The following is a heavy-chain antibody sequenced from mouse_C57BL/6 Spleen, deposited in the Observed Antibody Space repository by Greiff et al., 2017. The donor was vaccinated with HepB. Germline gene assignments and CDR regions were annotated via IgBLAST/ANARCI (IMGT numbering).Heavy chain of an antibody. CDR2: IWSDGST. V-gene: IGHV2-6-1*01. CDR1: GFSLTSYG. J-gene: IGHJ4*01. Sequence: VKLVESGPGLVAPSQSLSITCTVSGFSLTSYGVHWVRQPPGKGLEWLVVIWSDGSTTYNSALKSRLSISKDNSKSQVFLKMNSLQTDDTAMYYCARHQGNYPYYYAMDYWGQGTSVTVSS. CDR3: ARHQGNYPYYYAMDY. D-gene: IGHD2-1*01.